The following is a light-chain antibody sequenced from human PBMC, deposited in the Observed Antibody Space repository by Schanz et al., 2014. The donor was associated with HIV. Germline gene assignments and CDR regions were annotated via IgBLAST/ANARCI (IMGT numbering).Light chain of an antibody. Sequence: DVQMTQSPSSLSASVGDSVTITCRASQSISTSLSWYQHKPGTAPKLLIYAASSLQSGVPSRFSGSGSGTSFSFTISSLQPEDSATYYCQQSYNLRTFGQGTKVEVK. CDR2: AAS. J-gene: IGKJ1*01. V-gene: IGKV1-39*01. CDR1: QSISTS. CDR3: QQSYNLRT.